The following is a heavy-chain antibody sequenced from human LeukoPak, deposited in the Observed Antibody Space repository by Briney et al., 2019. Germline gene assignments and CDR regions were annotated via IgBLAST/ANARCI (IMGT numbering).Heavy chain of an antibody. V-gene: IGHV6-1*01. CDR3: ARRLTQYDCFNP. CDR1: GDSVSSNSVT. D-gene: IGHD2-2*01. J-gene: IGHJ5*02. CDR2: TYYRSTWYN. Sequence: SQTLSLTCAISGDSVSSNSVTWNWIRQSPSRGLEWLGRTYYRSTWYNDYAVSVRGRIAVNPDTSKNQFSLHLNSVTPEDTAVYYCARRLTQYDCFNPWGQGILVTVSS.